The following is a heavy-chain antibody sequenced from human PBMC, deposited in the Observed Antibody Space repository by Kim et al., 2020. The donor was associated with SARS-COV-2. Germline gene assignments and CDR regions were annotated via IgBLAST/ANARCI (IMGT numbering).Heavy chain of an antibody. Sequence: PSLKSRVTISVDTSKNQFSLKLSSVTAADTAVYYCARGMRAVAGTAWFDPWGQGTLVTVSS. J-gene: IGHJ5*02. CDR3: ARGMRAVAGTAWFDP. V-gene: IGHV4-34*01. D-gene: IGHD6-19*01.